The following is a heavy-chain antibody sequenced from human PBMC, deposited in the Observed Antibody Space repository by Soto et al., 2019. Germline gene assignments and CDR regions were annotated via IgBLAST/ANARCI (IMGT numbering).Heavy chain of an antibody. V-gene: IGHV4-34*01. CDR3: ARNDIAAAWFREYYYYGMDV. CDR1: GGSFSGYY. Sequence: QVQLQQWGAGLLKPSETLSLTCAVYGGSFSGYYWSWIRQPPGKGLEWIGEINQSGSTNYNPSLKSRVTISVDTSKNQFSLKLSSVTAADRAVYYCARNDIAAAWFREYYYYGMDVWGQGTTVTVSS. CDR2: INQSGST. J-gene: IGHJ6*02. D-gene: IGHD6-13*01.